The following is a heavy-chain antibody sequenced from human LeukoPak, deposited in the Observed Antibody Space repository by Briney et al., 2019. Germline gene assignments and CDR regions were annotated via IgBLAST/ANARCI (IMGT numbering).Heavy chain of an antibody. V-gene: IGHV3-30*02. CDR1: GFTFSSYG. CDR2: IRYDGSNK. D-gene: IGHD3-3*01. Sequence: PGGSLRLSCAASGFTFSSYGMHWVRQAPGKGLEWVAFIRYDGSNKYYADSVKGRFTISRDNSKNTLYLQMNSLRAEDTAVYYCARETPGATYYDFWSGYYGFDYWGQGTLVTVSS. CDR3: ARETPGATYYDFWSGYYGFDY. J-gene: IGHJ4*02.